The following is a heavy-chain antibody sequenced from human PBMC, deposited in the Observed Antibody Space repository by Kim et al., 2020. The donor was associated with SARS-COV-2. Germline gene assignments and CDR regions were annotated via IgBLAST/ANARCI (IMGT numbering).Heavy chain of an antibody. CDR2: ISYDGSNK. CDR1: GFTFSSYG. CDR3: AKTXLRXTMIVVPGPDDAXXX. Sequence: GGSLRLSCAASGFTFSSYGMHWVRQAPGKGLEWVADISYDGSNKYYADSVKGRFTRSRDNSKNALYLKMNSXRAEDTAVYYCAKTXLRXTMIVVPGPDDAXXXWGQGXXGTVSS. V-gene: IGHV3-30*18. D-gene: IGHD3-22*01. J-gene: IGHJ3*01.